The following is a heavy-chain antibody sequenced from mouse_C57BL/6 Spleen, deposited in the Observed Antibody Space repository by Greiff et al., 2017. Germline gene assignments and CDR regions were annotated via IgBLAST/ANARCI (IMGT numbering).Heavy chain of an antibody. CDR2: ISNGGGST. V-gene: IGHV5-12*01. Sequence: EVQLVESGGGLVQPGGSLKLSCAASGFTFSDYYMYWVRQTPEKRLEWVAYISNGGGSTYYPDTVKGRFTISRDNAKNPLYLKMSRLKSEDTVMYYCARQGTDWYFDDWGTGTTVTVSS. CDR3: ARQGTDWYFDD. J-gene: IGHJ1*03. D-gene: IGHD3-1*01. CDR1: GFTFSDYY.